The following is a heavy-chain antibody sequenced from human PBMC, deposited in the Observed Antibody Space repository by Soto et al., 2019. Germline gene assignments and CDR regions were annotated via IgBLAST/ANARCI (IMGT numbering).Heavy chain of an antibody. J-gene: IGHJ4*02. CDR2: ISENGDRQ. D-gene: IGHD4-17*01. V-gene: IGHV3-30-3*01. Sequence: VQLVQSGGGVVQAGNSLRLSCTASGLTFTSSSFHWVRQAPGKGLEWVAVISENGDRQYSTESVRGRFLISRDSSKNTVYLQMNSLRPEDTGVYFCARRLATTVSALGYWGQGALVTVSS. CDR1: GLTFTSSS. CDR3: ARRLATTVSALGY.